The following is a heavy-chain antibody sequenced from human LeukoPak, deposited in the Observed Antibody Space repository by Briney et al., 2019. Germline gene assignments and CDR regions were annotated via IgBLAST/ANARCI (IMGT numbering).Heavy chain of an antibody. D-gene: IGHD3-9*01. J-gene: IGHJ4*02. V-gene: IGHV1-3*01. CDR3: ARTFDWLIGNYFDY. CDR2: INAGNGNT. Sequence: ASVTVSFKASGYTFTNYAIHWVRQAPGQRLEWMGSINAGNGNTKHSQKFQGRVSITRDTSATTAYMELSSLRSEDSAVYYCARTFDWLIGNYFDYWGQGTLVTVSS. CDR1: GYTFTNYA.